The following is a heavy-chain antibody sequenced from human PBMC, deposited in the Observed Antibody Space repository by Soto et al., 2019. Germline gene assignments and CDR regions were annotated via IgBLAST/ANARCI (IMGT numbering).Heavy chain of an antibody. Sequence: ASVKGSCKASGYIFTSYGISWVRQAPGQGLEWMGWISAYNGNTNYAQKLQGRVTMTTDTSTSTAYMELRSLRSDDTAVYYCARDQGYSYGAYYYYGMDVWGQGTTVTVSS. CDR2: ISAYNGNT. CDR3: ARDQGYSYGAYYYYGMDV. D-gene: IGHD5-18*01. V-gene: IGHV1-18*01. J-gene: IGHJ6*02. CDR1: GYIFTSYG.